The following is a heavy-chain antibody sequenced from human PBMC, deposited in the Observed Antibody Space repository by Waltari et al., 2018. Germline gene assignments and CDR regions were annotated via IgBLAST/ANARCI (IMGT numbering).Heavy chain of an antibody. CDR2: INPNRGGT. J-gene: IGHJ4*02. V-gene: IGHV1-2*06. CDR1: GSHLPGYY. D-gene: IGHD3-10*01. CDR3: ARVRHINYGSGSLAY. Sequence: QVQLVQSGAEVKKHGASVTVSCKASGSHLPGYYLHWVRQAPGQGLDWMGRINPNRGGTNYAQKFQGRVTMTRDTSISTAYMELSRLRSDDTAVYYCARVRHINYGSGSLAYWGQGTLVTVSS.